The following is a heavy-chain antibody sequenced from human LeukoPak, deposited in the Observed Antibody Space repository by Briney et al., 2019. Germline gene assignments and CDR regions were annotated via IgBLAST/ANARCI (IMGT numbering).Heavy chain of an antibody. CDR2: ISGSGGST. D-gene: IGHD3-22*01. CDR3: AKDSDSSGYWDFDY. J-gene: IGHJ4*02. V-gene: IGHV3-23*01. Sequence: PGGSLRLSCAASGFTFSSYGMSWVRQAPGKGLEWVSAISGSGGSTYYADSVKGRFTISRDNSKNTLYLQMNSLRAEDTAVYYCAKDSDSSGYWDFDYWGQGTLVTVSS. CDR1: GFTFSSYG.